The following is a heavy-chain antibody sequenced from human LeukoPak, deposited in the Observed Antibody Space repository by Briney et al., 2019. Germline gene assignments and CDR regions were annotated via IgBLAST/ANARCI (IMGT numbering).Heavy chain of an antibody. CDR2: INPNSGGT. Sequence: ASVTVSYMPSGYTFTDHYMHWVRQAPGQGLEWIGWINPNSGGTNYPQKLQGRVTMTTDTSTSTAYMELRSLRSDDTDVYYCARDYSGWYLPFDYWGQGTLVTVSS. V-gene: IGHV1-2*02. J-gene: IGHJ4*02. CDR1: GYTFTDHY. D-gene: IGHD6-19*01. CDR3: ARDYSGWYLPFDY.